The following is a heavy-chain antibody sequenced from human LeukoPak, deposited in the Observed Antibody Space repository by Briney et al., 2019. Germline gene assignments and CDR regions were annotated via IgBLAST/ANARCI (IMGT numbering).Heavy chain of an antibody. CDR3: ARDLYSGTYGR. D-gene: IGHD1-26*01. V-gene: IGHV1-2*02. CDR2: INPTSGVT. CDR1: GYTFSDSY. Sequence: GASVKLSCKASGYTFSDSYMHWVRQAPGQGLEWMGWINPTSGVTKYAEKFQGRVTMTRDTSIRTAYMEMSRLRSDDTALYYCARDLYSGTYGRWGQGTLVTISS. J-gene: IGHJ4*02.